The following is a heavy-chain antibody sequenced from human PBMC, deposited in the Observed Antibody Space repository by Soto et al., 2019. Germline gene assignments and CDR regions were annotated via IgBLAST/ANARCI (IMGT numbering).Heavy chain of an antibody. CDR3: AKDSSSWGNWFDP. CDR2: ISWNSGSI. Sequence: EVQLVESGGGLVQPGRSLRLSCAASGFTFDDYAMHWVRQAPGKGLEWVSGISWNSGSIGYADSVKGRFTISRDNAKNSLYLQMNSLRAEDTALYYCAKDSSSWGNWFDPWGQGTLVTVSS. CDR1: GFTFDDYA. V-gene: IGHV3-9*01. D-gene: IGHD6-13*01. J-gene: IGHJ5*02.